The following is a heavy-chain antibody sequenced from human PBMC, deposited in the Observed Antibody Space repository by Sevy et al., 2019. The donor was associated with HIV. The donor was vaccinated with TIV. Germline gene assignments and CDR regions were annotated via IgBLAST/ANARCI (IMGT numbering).Heavy chain of an antibody. V-gene: IGHV3-7*01. Sequence: GGSLRLSCGASGFTFSTYWMSWVRQAPGKGLEWVANINQDGSQKYYVDSVKGRFTITKDNAKNSLYLQMSGLRAEDTAVYYCAREFDGGPDYWGQGTLVTVSS. J-gene: IGHJ4*02. CDR2: INQDGSQK. D-gene: IGHD3-9*01. CDR1: GFTFSTYW. CDR3: AREFDGGPDY.